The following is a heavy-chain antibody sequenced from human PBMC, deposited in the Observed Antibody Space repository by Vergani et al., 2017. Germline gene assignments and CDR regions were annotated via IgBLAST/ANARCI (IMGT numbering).Heavy chain of an antibody. D-gene: IGHD2-15*01. Sequence: EVQLVESGGGLVQPGGSLRLSCTASGFTFSRYWMSWVRQPPGKGLEWVANIKQDGSEKYYVDSVKGRFTISRDNAKNSLYLQMNSLRAEDTAVYYCARGRGGGSWKTQYFQHWGQGTLVTVSS. J-gene: IGHJ1*01. V-gene: IGHV3-7*01. CDR2: IKQDGSEK. CDR3: ARGRGGGSWKTQYFQH. CDR1: GFTFSRYW.